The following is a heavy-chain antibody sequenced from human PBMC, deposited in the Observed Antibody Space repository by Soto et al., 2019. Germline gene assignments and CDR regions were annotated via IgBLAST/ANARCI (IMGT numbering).Heavy chain of an antibody. V-gene: IGHV3-23*01. D-gene: IGHD3-3*01. CDR2: ISGSGGST. Sequence: GGSLRLSCAASGFTFSSYAMSWVRQAPGKGLEWVSAISGSGGSTYYADSVKGRFTISRDNSKNTLYLQMNSLRAEDTAVYYCAKIYDFWSGYFDAFDIWGQGTVVTVSS. CDR3: AKIYDFWSGYFDAFDI. J-gene: IGHJ3*02. CDR1: GFTFSSYA.